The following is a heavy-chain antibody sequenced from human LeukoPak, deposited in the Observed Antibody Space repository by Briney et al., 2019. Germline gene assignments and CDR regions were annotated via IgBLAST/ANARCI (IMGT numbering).Heavy chain of an antibody. D-gene: IGHD1-26*01. Sequence: GGSLRLSCAASGFTSSSFGMHWVRQTPGKGLEWLTFIHNDGITEYYADSVKGRFTISRDNSKNTVYLQMNSLRVEDTAVYYCAKDDPTGRYLWGQGTLVTVSS. J-gene: IGHJ4*02. CDR3: AKDDPTGRYL. CDR1: GFTSSSFG. V-gene: IGHV3-30*02. CDR2: IHNDGITE.